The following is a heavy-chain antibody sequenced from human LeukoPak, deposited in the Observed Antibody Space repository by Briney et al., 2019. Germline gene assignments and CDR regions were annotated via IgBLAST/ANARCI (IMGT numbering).Heavy chain of an antibody. CDR1: GFTFSTYT. J-gene: IGHJ4*02. CDR3: AKATGTLGN. CDR2: VSSSSSYI. V-gene: IGHV3-21*04. Sequence: GGSLRLSCAASGFTFSTYTMNWVRQAPGKGLEWVSSVSSSSSYIYYVDSVKGRFTISRDNSKNTLYLQMNGLTAEDTAIYYCAKATGTLGNWGQGTLVTVSS. D-gene: IGHD1-1*01.